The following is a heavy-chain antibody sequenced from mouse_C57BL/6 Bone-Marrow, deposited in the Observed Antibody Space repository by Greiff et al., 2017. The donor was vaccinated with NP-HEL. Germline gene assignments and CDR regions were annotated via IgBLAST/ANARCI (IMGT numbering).Heavy chain of an antibody. V-gene: IGHV1-72*01. D-gene: IGHD1-1*01. Sequence: QVQLQQPGAELVKPGASVKLSCKASAYTFTSYWRHWVKQRPGRGLEWIGRFDPNSGGTKYNEKFKSKATLTVDKPSSTAYMQLSSLTSEDSAVYYCARAITTVAPWFAYWGQGTLVTVSA. CDR3: ARAITTVAPWFAY. J-gene: IGHJ3*01. CDR1: AYTFTSYW. CDR2: FDPNSGGT.